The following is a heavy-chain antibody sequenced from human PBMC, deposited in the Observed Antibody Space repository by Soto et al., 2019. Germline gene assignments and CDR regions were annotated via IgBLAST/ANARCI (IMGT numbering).Heavy chain of an antibody. CDR3: ARRYCSSGCYYYYYGMDV. J-gene: IGHJ6*02. Sequence: SVKVSCKASGGTFSSYAISWVPQAPGQGLEWMGGIIPIFGTANYAQKFQGRVTITADESTSTAYMELSSLRSEDAAVYYCARRYCSSGCYYYYYGMDVWGQGTTVTVSS. CDR1: GGTFSSYA. V-gene: IGHV1-69*13. D-gene: IGHD2-15*01. CDR2: IIPIFGTA.